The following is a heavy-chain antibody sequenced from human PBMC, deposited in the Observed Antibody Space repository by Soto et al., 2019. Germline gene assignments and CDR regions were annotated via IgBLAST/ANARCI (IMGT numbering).Heavy chain of an antibody. CDR1: GYTFTSYY. Sequence: ASVKVSCKASGYTFTSYYMHWVRQAPGQGLEWMGIINPSGGSTSYAQKFQGRVTMTRDTSTSTVYMELSSLRSEDTAVYYCASNCVWSSEDHYVMAVWGQGTTVTVSS. CDR3: ASNCVWSSEDHYVMAV. CDR2: INPSGGST. V-gene: IGHV1-46*01. J-gene: IGHJ6*02. D-gene: IGHD2-8*01.